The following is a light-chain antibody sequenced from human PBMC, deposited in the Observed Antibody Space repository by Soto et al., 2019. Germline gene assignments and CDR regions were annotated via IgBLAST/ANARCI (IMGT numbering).Light chain of an antibody. J-gene: IGKJ1*01. CDR2: GAS. V-gene: IGKV3-20*01. Sequence: EIVLTQSPGTLSLSPGERATLSCRASQSVSSSYLAWYQQKPGQAPRLLIYGASSRATGIPDRFRGSGSGTDFTLTISRLEAEDFAVYYCQQSETFGQGTKVDI. CDR1: QSVSSSY. CDR3: QQSET.